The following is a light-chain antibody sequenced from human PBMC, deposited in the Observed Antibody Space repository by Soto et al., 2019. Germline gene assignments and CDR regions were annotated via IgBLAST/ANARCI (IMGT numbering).Light chain of an antibody. CDR3: QQYNDNSF. CDR1: QNIDGW. Sequence: DIQMTQSPSTLSAYVGDRVTITCRASQNIDGWLAWYQQKPGKAPKLLIYDASSLETGVSSRFSGSGSGAEFTLTISSLQPDDLATYYCQQYNDNSFFGQGTKREIK. V-gene: IGKV1-5*01. J-gene: IGKJ2*01. CDR2: DAS.